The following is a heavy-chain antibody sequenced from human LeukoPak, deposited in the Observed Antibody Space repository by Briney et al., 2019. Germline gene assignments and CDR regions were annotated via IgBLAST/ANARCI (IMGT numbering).Heavy chain of an antibody. J-gene: IGHJ6*03. D-gene: IGHD2-2*01. CDR3: AREIRSSANCFHMDV. V-gene: IGHV6-1*01. Sequence: SQTLSLTCAISGDSVSSNSAAWTWIRQSPSRGLEWLGRTYYRSKWFNDYAVSVKSRITINPDTSKNQFSLQLNSVTPEDTAVYYCAREIRSSANCFHMDVWGKGTTVTVSS. CDR2: TYYRSKWFN. CDR1: GDSVSSNSAA.